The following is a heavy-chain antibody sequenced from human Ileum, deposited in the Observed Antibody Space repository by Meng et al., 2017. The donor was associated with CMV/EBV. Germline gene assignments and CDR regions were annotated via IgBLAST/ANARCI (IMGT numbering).Heavy chain of an antibody. Sequence: QVQLQESGPGLVKPSEALSLTCTVSGDSISSNHWSWIRQPPGEGLEWIGFIYKGGSTTSNPPPKSGVSMSVDTSKKQFSLKLSSVTAADTAVYYCARGGASSKWFDSWGQGTLVTVS. CDR1: GDSISSNH. CDR3: ARGGASSKWFDS. J-gene: IGHJ5*01. V-gene: IGHV4-59*01. D-gene: IGHD3-16*01. CDR2: IYKGGST.